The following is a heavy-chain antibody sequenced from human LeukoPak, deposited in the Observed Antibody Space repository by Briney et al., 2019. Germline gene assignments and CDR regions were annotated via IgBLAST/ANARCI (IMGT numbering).Heavy chain of an antibody. CDR1: GYTFTGYY. J-gene: IGHJ4*02. Sequence: ASVKVSCKASGYTFTGYYIHWVRQAPGQGLEWMGLINPSGGSTNYAQKFQGRVTMTEDTSTDTAYMELSSLRSEDTAVYYCATRTTTVTTRYFDYWGQGTLVTVSS. CDR3: ATRTTTVTTRYFDY. D-gene: IGHD4-17*01. CDR2: INPSGGST. V-gene: IGHV1-46*01.